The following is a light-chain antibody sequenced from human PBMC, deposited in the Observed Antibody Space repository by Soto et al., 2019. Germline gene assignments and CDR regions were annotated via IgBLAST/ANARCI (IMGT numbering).Light chain of an antibody. CDR3: QQYNNWPL. Sequence: EIVMTQSPAALCVSPGERATLSCRASQSVSSNLAWYQQKPGQAPRLLIYGASTRATGIPARFSGSGSGTEFTLTISSLQSEDFAVYYCQQYNNWPLFGQGTKV. V-gene: IGKV3-15*01. CDR2: GAS. J-gene: IGKJ1*01. CDR1: QSVSSN.